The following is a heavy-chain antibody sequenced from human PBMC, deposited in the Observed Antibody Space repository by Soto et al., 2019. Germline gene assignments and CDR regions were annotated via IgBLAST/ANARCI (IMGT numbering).Heavy chain of an antibody. CDR2: IIPIFGTA. V-gene: IGHV1-69*01. Sequence: QVQLVQSGAEVKKPGSSVKVSCKASGGTFSSYAISWVRQAPGQGLEWMGGIIPIFGTANYAQKFRGRVTITADESTSTAYMELSSLRSEDTAVYYCARNRGCSSTSCYKHYYYGMDVWGQGTTVTVSS. CDR1: GGTFSSYA. J-gene: IGHJ6*02. D-gene: IGHD2-2*02. CDR3: ARNRGCSSTSCYKHYYYGMDV.